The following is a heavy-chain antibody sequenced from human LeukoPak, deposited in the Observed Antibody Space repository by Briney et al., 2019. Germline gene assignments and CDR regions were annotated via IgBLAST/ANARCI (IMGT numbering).Heavy chain of an antibody. CDR3: TTGSSSWYGDPFDY. J-gene: IGHJ4*02. Sequence: GGSLRLSCAASGFTFSNAWMSWVRQAPGKGLEWVGRIKSKTDGGTTDYAAPVKGRFTISRDDSKNTLYLQLNSLKTEDTAVYYCTTGSSSWYGDPFDYWGQGTLVTVSS. D-gene: IGHD6-13*01. V-gene: IGHV3-15*01. CDR1: GFTFSNAW. CDR2: IKSKTDGGTT.